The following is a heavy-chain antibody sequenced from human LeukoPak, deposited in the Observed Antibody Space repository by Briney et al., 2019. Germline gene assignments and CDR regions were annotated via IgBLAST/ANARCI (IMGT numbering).Heavy chain of an antibody. CDR1: GYSFTSYW. D-gene: IGHD2-2*01. CDR3: AATLSRKHQLPHDAFDI. V-gene: IGHV5-51*01. Sequence: GESLKISCKGSGYSFTSYWIGWVRQMPGKGLEWMGIIYPGDSDTRYSPSFQGQVTISADKSISTAYLQWSSLKASDTAMYYCAATLSRKHQLPHDAFDIWGQGTMVTVSS. CDR2: IYPGDSDT. J-gene: IGHJ3*02.